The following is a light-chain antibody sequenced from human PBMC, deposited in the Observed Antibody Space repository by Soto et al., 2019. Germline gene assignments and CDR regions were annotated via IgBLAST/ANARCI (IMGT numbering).Light chain of an antibody. CDR2: EVS. J-gene: IGLJ1*01. CDR1: SSDVGGYNY. Sequence: QSALTQPASVSGSPGQSITISCTGTSSDVGGYNYVSWYQQHPGKAPKLMIYEVSNRPSGVSNRCSGSKSGNTASLTISGLQAEDEADYYCTSYTICSLYVFGTGTKVTVL. V-gene: IGLV2-14*01. CDR3: TSYTICSLYV.